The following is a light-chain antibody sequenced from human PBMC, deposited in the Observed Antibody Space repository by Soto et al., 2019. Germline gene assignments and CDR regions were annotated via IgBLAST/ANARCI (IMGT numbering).Light chain of an antibody. V-gene: IGKV3-20*01. Sequence: EIVLTQSPGTLSLSPGERATLSCRASQSVSSSYLAWYQQKPGQAPRLLIYDASSRATGIPDRFSGSGSGTDFSFTISRLEPEDFAVYYCQQYGSSPYTFGQGTKLEIK. CDR1: QSVSSSY. CDR3: QQYGSSPYT. J-gene: IGKJ2*01. CDR2: DAS.